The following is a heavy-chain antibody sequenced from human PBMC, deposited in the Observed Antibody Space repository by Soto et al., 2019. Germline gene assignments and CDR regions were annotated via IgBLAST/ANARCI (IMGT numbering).Heavy chain of an antibody. V-gene: IGHV2-5*01. J-gene: IGHJ5*02. Sequence: QITLKESGPTLVKPTQTLTLTCTFSGFSLSTSGVGVGWIRQPPGKALEWLALIYWNDDKRYSPSLKSRLTITKDTSKHQVVLTMTNMDPVDTATYYCAHSYEYCSGGSCSWFDPWGQGTLVTVSS. CDR1: GFSLSTSGVG. CDR3: AHSYEYCSGGSCSWFDP. D-gene: IGHD2-15*01. CDR2: IYWNDDK.